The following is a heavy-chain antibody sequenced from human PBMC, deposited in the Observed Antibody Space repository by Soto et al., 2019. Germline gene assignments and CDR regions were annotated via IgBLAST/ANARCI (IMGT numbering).Heavy chain of an antibody. CDR3: AKVAGGG. CDR1: GFTFSNYA. CDR2: IHGDGGGT. J-gene: IGHJ6*02. Sequence: EVQLLEFGGTLVQPGGSLRLSCAASGFTFSNYALSWVRQAPGKGLEWVSTIHGDGGGTYYADSVKDRFTISRDNSKDTLYLQMNSLRAEETAVYYCAKVAGGGWGQGTTVTVSS. V-gene: IGHV3-23*01. D-gene: IGHD3-10*01.